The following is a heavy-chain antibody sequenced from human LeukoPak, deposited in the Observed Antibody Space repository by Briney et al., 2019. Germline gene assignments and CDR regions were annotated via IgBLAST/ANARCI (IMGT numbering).Heavy chain of an antibody. CDR3: ARAGRTYSLDAFDI. Sequence: GGSLRLSCAASGFTFSDYYMSWIRQAPGKGLEWVSYISSSGSTIYYADSVKGRFTISRDNAKNSLYLQMNSLRAEDTAVYYCARAGRTYSLDAFDIWGQGTMVTVSS. V-gene: IGHV3-11*04. CDR2: ISSSGSTI. D-gene: IGHD3-10*01. CDR1: GFTFSDYY. J-gene: IGHJ3*02.